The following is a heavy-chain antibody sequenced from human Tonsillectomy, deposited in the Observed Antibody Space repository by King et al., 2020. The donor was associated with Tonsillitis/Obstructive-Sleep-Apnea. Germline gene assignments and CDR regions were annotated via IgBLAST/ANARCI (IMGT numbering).Heavy chain of an antibody. CDR3: AKDIGESMAGAEYFQH. CDR2: ISGDGGSK. CDR1: GFTFDGYA. Sequence: VQLVESGGGVVQPGGSLRLSCAASGFTFDGYAMHWVRQAPGKGLEWVSLISGDGGSKYYADSVKGRFTISRDNSKNSLYLKMNSLITEDTALYYCAKDIGESMAGAEYFQHWGQGTLVTVSS. J-gene: IGHJ1*01. D-gene: IGHD6-19*01. V-gene: IGHV3-43*02.